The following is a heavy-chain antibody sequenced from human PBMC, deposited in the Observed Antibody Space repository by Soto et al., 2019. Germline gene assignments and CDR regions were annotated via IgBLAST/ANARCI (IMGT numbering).Heavy chain of an antibody. CDR3: ASLDCSGGSCYSKYYYYGMDV. Sequence: DSLKISCKGSGYSFTSYLISWVREMPGKGVEWMGRIDPSDSYTNYSPSFQGHVTISADKSISTAYLQWSSLKASDTAMYYCASLDCSGGSCYSKYYYYGMDVWGQGTTVTVSS. J-gene: IGHJ6*02. CDR2: IDPSDSYT. D-gene: IGHD2-15*01. CDR1: GYSFTSYL. V-gene: IGHV5-10-1*01.